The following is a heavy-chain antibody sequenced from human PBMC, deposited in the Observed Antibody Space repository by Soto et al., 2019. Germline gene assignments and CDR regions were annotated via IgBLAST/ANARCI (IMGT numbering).Heavy chain of an antibody. Sequence: QVQLVESGGGLVKPGGSLRLSCAASGFTFSDYYMSWIRQAPGKGLEWVSYISSSSSYTNYADSVKGRFTISRDNAKNSLYLHMNSRRAEDTAVYYCARDAISSAFDYWGQGTLVTVSS. CDR1: GFTFSDYY. CDR2: ISSSSSYT. D-gene: IGHD3-22*01. V-gene: IGHV3-11*05. J-gene: IGHJ4*02. CDR3: ARDAISSAFDY.